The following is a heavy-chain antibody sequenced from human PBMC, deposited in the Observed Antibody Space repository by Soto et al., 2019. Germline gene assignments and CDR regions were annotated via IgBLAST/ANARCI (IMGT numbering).Heavy chain of an antibody. V-gene: IGHV3-53*01. J-gene: IGHJ4*02. CDR2: IYVGDSA. CDR1: GPDVGYSV. CDR3: ARGGLTPSHPLDS. D-gene: IGHD2-2*03. Sequence: GGSLRLSCAASGPDVGYSVMIWVRQLPGGGLEWVSVIYVGDSAYYADSVKGRFTISRDKSTNTLYLQMGSLRESDTAVYYCARGGLTPSHPLDSWGQGTLVTVSS.